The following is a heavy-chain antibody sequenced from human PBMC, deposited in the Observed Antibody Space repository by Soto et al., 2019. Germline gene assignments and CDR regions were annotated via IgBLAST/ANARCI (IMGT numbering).Heavy chain of an antibody. Sequence: QVQLQESGPGLVQPSETLSLTCTVSGGSIRDYFWTWIRQPPGNGLEWIGYIYYSGRTNYNPSLKRRVSISVDTSKNHFSQQLRSVTAADTAVYYCARVGGDDFGDAGGFDYWGQGTLVTVSA. CDR3: ARVGGDDFGDAGGFDY. J-gene: IGHJ4*02. CDR2: IYYSGRT. CDR1: GGSIRDYF. V-gene: IGHV4-59*01. D-gene: IGHD4-17*01.